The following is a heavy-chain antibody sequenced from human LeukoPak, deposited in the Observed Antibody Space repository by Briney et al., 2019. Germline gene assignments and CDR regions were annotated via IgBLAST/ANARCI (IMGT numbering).Heavy chain of an antibody. CDR1: GYTFTSCG. Sequence: ASVKVSCKASGYTFTSCGISWVRQAPGQGLEWMGWISAYNGNTNYAQKLQGRVTMTTDTSTSTAYMELRNLRSDDTAVYYCARIAAAGTFFDYWGQGTLVTVSS. V-gene: IGHV1-18*01. D-gene: IGHD6-13*01. CDR3: ARIAAAGTFFDY. CDR2: ISAYNGNT. J-gene: IGHJ4*02.